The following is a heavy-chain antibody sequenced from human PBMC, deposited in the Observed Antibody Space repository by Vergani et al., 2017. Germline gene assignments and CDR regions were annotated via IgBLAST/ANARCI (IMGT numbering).Heavy chain of an antibody. V-gene: IGHV3-15*01. CDR2: FKPITDGETT. CDR3: TSPTEGGLRYYFDY. CDR1: GFTFSSAW. D-gene: IGHD3-9*01. J-gene: IGHJ4*02. Sequence: EVQPVESGGGLVKPGGSLRLSCTTSGFTFSSAWMSWVRQAPGKGLEWVARFKPITDGETTDYAAPVKGRVTISRDDSNNTLYLQMNSLETEDTAVYYGTSPTEGGLRYYFDYWGQGTLVTVSS.